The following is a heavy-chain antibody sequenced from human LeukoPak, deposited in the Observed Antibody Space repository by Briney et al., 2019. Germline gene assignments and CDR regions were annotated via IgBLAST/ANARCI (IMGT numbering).Heavy chain of an antibody. CDR3: ARSSDSSGYYGYFDY. CDR1: GYSFTSYW. D-gene: IGHD3-22*01. CDR2: IYPGDSDT. J-gene: IGHJ4*02. Sequence: GESLKISCKGSGYSFTSYWIGWVRQMPGKGLEWMAIIYPGDSDTRYSPSLEGQVTISADKSISTAYLQWSSLKASDTAMYYCARSSDSSGYYGYFDYWGQGTLVTVSS. V-gene: IGHV5-51*01.